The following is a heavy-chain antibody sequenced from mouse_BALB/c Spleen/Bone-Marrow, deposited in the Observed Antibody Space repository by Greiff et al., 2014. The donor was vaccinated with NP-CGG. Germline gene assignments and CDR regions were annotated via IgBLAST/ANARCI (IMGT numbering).Heavy chain of an antibody. V-gene: IGHV1-39*01. D-gene: IGHD2-14*01. CDR1: GYSFTGYN. CDR2: IDPYYGGI. Sequence: VQLQQSGPELEKPGASVKISCEASGYSFTGYNMNWVKQNNGKSLEWIGNIDPYYGGISYNQKFKGKATLTVDKSSNTAYMQLKSLTSEDSAIYYCAISIEYRPLVYWGQGTLVTVSA. J-gene: IGHJ3*01. CDR3: AISIEYRPLVY.